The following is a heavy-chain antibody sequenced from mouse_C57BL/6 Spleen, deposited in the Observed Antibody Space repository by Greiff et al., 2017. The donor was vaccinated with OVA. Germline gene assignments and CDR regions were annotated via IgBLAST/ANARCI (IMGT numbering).Heavy chain of an antibody. Sequence: EVMLVESEGGLVQPGSSMKLSCTASGFTFSDYYMAWVRQVPEKGLEWVANINYDGSSTYYLDSLKSRFIISRDNAKNILYLQMSSLKSEDTATYYCARGNWDEDYFDYWGQGTTLTVSS. CDR1: GFTFSDYY. CDR2: INYDGSST. V-gene: IGHV5-16*01. J-gene: IGHJ2*01. D-gene: IGHD4-1*01. CDR3: ARGNWDEDYFDY.